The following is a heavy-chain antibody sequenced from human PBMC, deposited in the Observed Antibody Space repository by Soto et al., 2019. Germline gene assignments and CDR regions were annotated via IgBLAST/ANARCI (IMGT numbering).Heavy chain of an antibody. V-gene: IGHV3-7*01. CDR1: GFTFSSYW. Sequence: GGSLRLSCAASGFTFSSYWMSWVRQAPGKGLEWVANIKQDGSEKYYVDSVKGRFTISRDNAKNSLYLQMNSLRAEDTAVYYCARFATMIVVVNYYFDYWGQGTLVTVSS. CDR3: ARFATMIVVVNYYFDY. J-gene: IGHJ4*02. D-gene: IGHD3-22*01. CDR2: IKQDGSEK.